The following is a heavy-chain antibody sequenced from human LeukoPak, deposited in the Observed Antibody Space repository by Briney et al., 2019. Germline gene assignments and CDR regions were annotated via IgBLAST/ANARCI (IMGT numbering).Heavy chain of an antibody. CDR2: IKQDGSEK. CDR1: GFTFSSYW. J-gene: IGHJ3*02. V-gene: IGHV3-7*01. CDR3: AREGAFGVAPMAFDI. Sequence: GGSLRLSCAASGFTFSSYWMSWVRQAPGKGLEWVANIKQDGSEKYYVDSVKGRFTISRDNAKNSLYLQMNSLRAEDTAVYYCAREGAFGVAPMAFDIWGQGTMVTVSS. D-gene: IGHD3-3*01.